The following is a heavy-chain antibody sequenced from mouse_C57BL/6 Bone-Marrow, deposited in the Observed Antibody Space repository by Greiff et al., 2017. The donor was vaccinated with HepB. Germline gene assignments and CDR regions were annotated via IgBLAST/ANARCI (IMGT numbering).Heavy chain of an antibody. D-gene: IGHD1-1*01. J-gene: IGHJ1*03. V-gene: IGHV14-4*01. CDR2: IDPENGDT. CDR1: GFNIKDDY. Sequence: EVQLQESGAELVRPGASVKLSCTASGFNIKDDYMHWVKQRPEQGLEWIGWIDPENGDTEYASKFQGKATITADTSSNTAYLQLSSLTSEDTAVYYCTSHYYGSRYWYFDVWGTGTTVTVSS. CDR3: TSHYYGSRYWYFDV.